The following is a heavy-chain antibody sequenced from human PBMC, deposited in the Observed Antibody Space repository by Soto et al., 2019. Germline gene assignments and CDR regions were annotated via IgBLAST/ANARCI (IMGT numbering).Heavy chain of an antibody. Sequence: PSETLSLTCNVSGGSITSGDYYWSWIRQPPGKGLEWIGYIYYSGSTYYNPSLKSRLTISVDTSKNQFSLKLTSVTAADTAVYYCAREAPDILTGYYYEYWGQGTLVTVSS. D-gene: IGHD3-9*01. CDR2: IYYSGST. J-gene: IGHJ4*02. CDR1: GGSITSGDYY. V-gene: IGHV4-30-4*01. CDR3: AREAPDILTGYYYEY.